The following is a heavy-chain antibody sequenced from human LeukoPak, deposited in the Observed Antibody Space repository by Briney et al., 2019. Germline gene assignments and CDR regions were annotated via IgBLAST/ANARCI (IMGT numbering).Heavy chain of an antibody. Sequence: GGSLRLSCAASGFTFSSYSMNWVRQAPGKGLEWVSSISSSSSYIYYADSVKGRFTISRDNAKNSLYLQMNSLRAEDTAVYYCARSWGGGYSSNYWGQGTLVTVSS. V-gene: IGHV3-21*01. CDR1: GFTFSSYS. CDR2: ISSSSSYI. J-gene: IGHJ4*02. D-gene: IGHD3-22*01. CDR3: ARSWGGGYSSNY.